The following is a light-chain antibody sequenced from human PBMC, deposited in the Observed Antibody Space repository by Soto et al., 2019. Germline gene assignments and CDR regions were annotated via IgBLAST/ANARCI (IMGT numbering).Light chain of an antibody. Sequence: QSVLTQPASVSGSPGQSITISCTGTSSDVGCYNYVSWYQPYPGRVPQLLIYKVSNRPSGISNRFSGSKSGNTASLTISGLQAEDEADYFCTSPTPGSLYVFGSGTQLTVL. CDR3: TSPTPGSLYV. J-gene: IGLJ1*01. CDR2: KVS. V-gene: IGLV2-14*01. CDR1: SSDVGCYNY.